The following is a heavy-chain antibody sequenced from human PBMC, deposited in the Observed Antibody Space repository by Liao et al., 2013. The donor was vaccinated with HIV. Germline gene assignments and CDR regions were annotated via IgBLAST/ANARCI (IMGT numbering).Heavy chain of an antibody. CDR3: ARASVNNLXAFDL. Sequence: QVQLQESGPGLVKPSDTLSLTCAVSGYSISSSNWWGWIRQPPGKGLEWIGYIYHSGSTYYSPSLKSRLVLSVDASENQVSLRMSSVTAADTAVYYCARASVNNLXAFDLWAKGHGSPSLQ. CDR2: IYHSGST. CDR1: GYSISSSNW. V-gene: IGHV4-28*03. D-gene: IGHD4-17*01. J-gene: IGHJ3*01.